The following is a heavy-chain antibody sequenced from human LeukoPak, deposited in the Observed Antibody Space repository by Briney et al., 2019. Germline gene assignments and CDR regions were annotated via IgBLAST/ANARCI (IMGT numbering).Heavy chain of an antibody. Sequence: PETLSLTCTVSGGSISSYYWSWIRQPAGKGLEWIGRIYASGNTNYNPSLKSRVTMSVDTSKNQFSLQLSSVTAADTAVYYCARDGGGYCSGRSCYWFDPWGQGTLVTVSS. CDR1: GGSISSYY. V-gene: IGHV4-4*07. CDR3: ARDGGGYCSGRSCYWFDP. CDR2: IYASGNT. D-gene: IGHD2-15*01. J-gene: IGHJ5*02.